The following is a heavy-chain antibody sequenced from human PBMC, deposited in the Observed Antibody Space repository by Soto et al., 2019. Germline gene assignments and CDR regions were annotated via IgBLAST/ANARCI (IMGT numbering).Heavy chain of an antibody. J-gene: IGHJ5*02. Sequence: KPGGSLRLSCAASGFTFSDYYMSWIRQAPGKGLEWVSYISSSSSYTNYADSVKGRFTISRDNAKNSLYLQMNSLRAEDTAVYYCARDPPIAAADTILGFDPWGQGTLVTVSS. CDR1: GFTFSDYY. CDR3: ARDPPIAAADTILGFDP. V-gene: IGHV3-11*06. D-gene: IGHD6-13*01. CDR2: ISSSSSYT.